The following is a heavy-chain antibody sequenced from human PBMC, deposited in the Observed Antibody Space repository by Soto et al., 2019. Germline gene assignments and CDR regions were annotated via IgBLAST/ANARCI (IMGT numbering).Heavy chain of an antibody. CDR2: IYYSGYT. D-gene: IGHD4-17*01. CDR1: SSSVSSYY. Sequence: SETLSLTCTVSSSSVSSYYWNWIRQSPGKGLEWIGYIYYSGYTNYNPSLKSRITISVDTSKNQFSLKLSSVTPADTAVYYCAGGGMTTVPYWGQGTLVTVS. J-gene: IGHJ4*02. V-gene: IGHV4-59*02. CDR3: AGGGMTTVPY.